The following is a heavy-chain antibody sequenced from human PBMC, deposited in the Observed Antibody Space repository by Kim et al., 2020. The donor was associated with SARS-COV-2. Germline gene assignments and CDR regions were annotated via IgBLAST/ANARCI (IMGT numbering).Heavy chain of an antibody. CDR3: ARHGILGYSSGWYLGWFDS. CDR2: INPYDSNT. J-gene: IGHJ5*01. D-gene: IGHD6-19*01. Sequence: GESLKISCTTSGYHFTAYYISWVRQKPGKGLEWMGMINPYDSNTNYSPSLQGHVIISADQSSSTVYVQWSSLKASDTAMYFCARHGILGYSSGWYLGWFDSWGQGTLVTVSS. CDR1: GYHFTAYY. V-gene: IGHV5-10-1*01.